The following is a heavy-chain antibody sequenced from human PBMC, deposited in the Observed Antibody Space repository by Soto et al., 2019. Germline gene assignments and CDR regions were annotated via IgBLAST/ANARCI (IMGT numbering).Heavy chain of an antibody. CDR3: ARGGYYYGSGSYYNYWFDP. CDR2: INHSGST. Sequence: SETLSLTCAVYGGSFSGYYWSWIRQPPGKGLEWIGEINHSGSTNYNPSLKSRVTISVDTSKNQFSLKLSSVTAADTAVYYCARGGYYYGSGSYYNYWFDPWGQGTLVTVSS. V-gene: IGHV4-34*01. J-gene: IGHJ5*02. CDR1: GGSFSGYY. D-gene: IGHD3-10*01.